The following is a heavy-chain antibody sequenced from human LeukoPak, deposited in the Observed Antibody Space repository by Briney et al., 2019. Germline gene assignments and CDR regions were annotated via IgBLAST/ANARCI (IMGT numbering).Heavy chain of an antibody. CDR2: INPNSGGT. CDR1: GYTFTGYY. J-gene: IGHJ4*02. Sequence: ASVKVSCKASGYTFTGYYMHWVRQAPGQGLEWMGWINPNSGGTNYAQKFQGRVTMTRDTSISTAYMELSRLRSDDTAVYYCARVWGSSGWYYFDYWGQGTLVNVSS. D-gene: IGHD6-19*01. V-gene: IGHV1-2*02. CDR3: ARVWGSSGWYYFDY.